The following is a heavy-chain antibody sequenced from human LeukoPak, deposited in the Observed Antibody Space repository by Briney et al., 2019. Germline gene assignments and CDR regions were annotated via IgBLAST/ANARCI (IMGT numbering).Heavy chain of an antibody. D-gene: IGHD3-10*01. Sequence: ASVKVSCKASGYTFTSYDINWVRQATGQGLEWMGWMNPNSGNTGYAQKFQGRVTMTRNTSISTAYMELSSLRSEDTAVHYCARGPNYYGSGSYYMHWFDPWGQGTLVTVSS. CDR2: MNPNSGNT. J-gene: IGHJ5*02. V-gene: IGHV1-8*01. CDR3: ARGPNYYGSGSYYMHWFDP. CDR1: GYTFTSYD.